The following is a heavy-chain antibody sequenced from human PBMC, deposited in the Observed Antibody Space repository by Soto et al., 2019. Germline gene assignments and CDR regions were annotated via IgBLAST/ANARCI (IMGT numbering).Heavy chain of an antibody. CDR3: ARVRGIRRDFDY. D-gene: IGHD3-10*01. V-gene: IGHV4-59*01. CDR1: GGSISRYY. J-gene: IGHJ4*02. Sequence: QVQLQESGPGLVKPSETLSLTCTVSGGSISRYYWSWIRQPPGKGLEWIGYIYYSGSTNYNPSLKSRVTISVDTSKNQFSLKLSSVTAADTAVYYCARVRGIRRDFDYWGQGTLVTVSS. CDR2: IYYSGST.